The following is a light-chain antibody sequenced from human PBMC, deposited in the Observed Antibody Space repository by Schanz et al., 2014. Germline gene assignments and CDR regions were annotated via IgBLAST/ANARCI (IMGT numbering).Light chain of an antibody. Sequence: QSVLTQPPSVSGAPGQRVTISCTGSGSNIGAGYDVHWYQQLPGTAPKLLISGNSNRPSGVPDRFSGSKSGTSGTLAITGLQAEDEADYYCLSYDTSRHWVFGGGTKLTVL. J-gene: IGLJ3*02. CDR3: LSYDTSRHWV. CDR2: GNS. CDR1: GSNIGAGYD. V-gene: IGLV1-40*01.